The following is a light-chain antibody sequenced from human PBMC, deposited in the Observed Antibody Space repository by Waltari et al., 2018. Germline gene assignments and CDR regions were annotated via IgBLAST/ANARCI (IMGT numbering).Light chain of an antibody. Sequence: SYVLTQPPSVSVAPGKTARITCGGNNIGSKSVHWYQQKPGQDPVLVIYEDSDRPAGIPGRFSGSNSGNTATLTISRVEAGDEADYYCQVWDSSSDVVFGGGTKLTVL. CDR3: QVWDSSSDVV. V-gene: IGLV3-21*04. CDR1: NIGSKS. J-gene: IGLJ2*01. CDR2: EDS.